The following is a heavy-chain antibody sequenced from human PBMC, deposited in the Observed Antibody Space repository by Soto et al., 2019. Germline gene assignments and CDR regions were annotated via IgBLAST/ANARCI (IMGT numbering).Heavy chain of an antibody. V-gene: IGHV3-21*01. Sequence: KAGGSLRLSCAASGFTFSSYSMNWVRQAPGKGLEWVSSISSSSSYIYYADSVKGRFTISRDNAKNSLYLQMNSLRAEDTAVYYCARVLDDYGDYSYYFDYWGQGTLVTVSS. CDR1: GFTFSSYS. CDR2: ISSSSSYI. D-gene: IGHD4-17*01. J-gene: IGHJ4*02. CDR3: ARVLDDYGDYSYYFDY.